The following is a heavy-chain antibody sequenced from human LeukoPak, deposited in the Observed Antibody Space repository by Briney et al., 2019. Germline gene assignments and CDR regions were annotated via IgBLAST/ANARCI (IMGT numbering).Heavy chain of an antibody. D-gene: IGHD2-15*01. CDR2: ISSSSSYI. J-gene: IGHJ5*02. CDR1: GFTFSSYS. CDR3: ARDASGYCSGGSCYSWFDP. V-gene: IGHV3-21*01. Sequence: GGSLRLSCAASGFTFSSYSMNWVRQAPGKGLEWVSSISSSSSYIYYADSVKGRFTISRDNAKNSLYLQMNSLRDEDTAVYYCARDASGYCSGGSCYSWFDPWGQGTLVTVSS.